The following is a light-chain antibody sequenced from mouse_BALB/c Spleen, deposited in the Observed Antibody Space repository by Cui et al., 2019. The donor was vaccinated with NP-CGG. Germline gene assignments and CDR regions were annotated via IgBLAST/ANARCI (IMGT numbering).Light chain of an antibody. Sequence: QAVVTKESALTTSPGETVTLTCRSSTGAVTTSNYANWVQERPDHLFTGLIGGTNNRAPGVPARFSGSLIGDKAALTITGALTEDEAIYFCALWYSNHWVFGGGTKLTVL. CDR2: GTN. CDR1: TGAVTTSNY. V-gene: IGLV1*01. CDR3: ALWYSNHWV. J-gene: IGLJ1*01.